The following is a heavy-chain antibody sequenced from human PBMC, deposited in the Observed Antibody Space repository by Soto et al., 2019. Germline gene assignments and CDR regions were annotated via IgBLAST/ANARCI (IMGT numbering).Heavy chain of an antibody. Sequence: ASVKVSCKASGYTFTGYYMHWVRQAPGQGLERMGWINPNSGGTNYAQKFQGWVTMTRDTSISTAYMELSSLRSDDTAVYYCARWHDFWSGPTSRDVWGKGTTVTVSS. D-gene: IGHD3-3*01. CDR3: ARWHDFWSGPTSRDV. V-gene: IGHV1-2*04. CDR1: GYTFTGYY. J-gene: IGHJ6*04. CDR2: INPNSGGT.